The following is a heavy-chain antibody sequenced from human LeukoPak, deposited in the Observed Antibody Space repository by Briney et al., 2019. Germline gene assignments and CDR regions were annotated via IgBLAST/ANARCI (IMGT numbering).Heavy chain of an antibody. Sequence: SETLSLTCTVSGGSISGDIYYWGWIRQPPGKGLEWIGSIYYSGITYYSPSLKSRVTISVDTSKNQFSLKLTSVTAADTAVYYCARDGGYTGDFWGRGALVTVSS. CDR3: ARDGGYTGDF. CDR1: GGSISGDIYY. D-gene: IGHD6-13*01. V-gene: IGHV4-39*07. CDR2: IYYSGIT. J-gene: IGHJ4*02.